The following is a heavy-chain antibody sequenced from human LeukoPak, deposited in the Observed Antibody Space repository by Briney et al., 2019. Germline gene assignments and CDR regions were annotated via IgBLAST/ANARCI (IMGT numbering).Heavy chain of an antibody. Sequence: TGGSLRLSCAASGFTFDDYGMSWVRQAPGKGLEWVSGINWNGGSTGYADSVKGRFTISRDNAKNSLYLQMNSLRAEDTALYYCAREYYYDSSGQKGGFDPWGQGTLVTVSS. CDR3: AREYYYDSSGQKGGFDP. CDR2: INWNGGST. D-gene: IGHD3-22*01. CDR1: GFTFDDYG. V-gene: IGHV3-20*04. J-gene: IGHJ5*02.